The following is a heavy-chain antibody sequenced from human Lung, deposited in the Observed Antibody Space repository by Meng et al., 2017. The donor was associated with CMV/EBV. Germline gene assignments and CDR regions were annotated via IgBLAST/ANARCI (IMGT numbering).Heavy chain of an antibody. Sequence: ASVXVSCKASGYTFTSYDINWVRQATGQGLEWMGWMNPNNGNTGYAQKFQGRVTMTRDTSTSTVCIELSSLRSEDTGVYYCARGATVNPFDYLGQGTLVTVSS. J-gene: IGHJ4*02. CDR3: ARGATVNPFDY. V-gene: IGHV1-8*02. D-gene: IGHD4-11*01. CDR1: GYTFTSYD. CDR2: MNPNNGNT.